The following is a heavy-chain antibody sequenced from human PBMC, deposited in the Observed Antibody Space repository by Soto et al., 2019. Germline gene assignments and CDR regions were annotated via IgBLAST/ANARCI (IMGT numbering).Heavy chain of an antibody. CDR3: AASGYGRGYFDY. Sequence: GGSLRLSCAASGFTVSSNYMNWVRQAPGKGLEWVSVIYSGGSTYYPDSVKGRFTISRDNAKNSLYLQMNSLRAEDTAVYYCAASGYGRGYFDYWGQGALVTVSS. D-gene: IGHD5-12*01. V-gene: IGHV3-53*01. CDR2: IYSGGST. J-gene: IGHJ4*02. CDR1: GFTVSSNY.